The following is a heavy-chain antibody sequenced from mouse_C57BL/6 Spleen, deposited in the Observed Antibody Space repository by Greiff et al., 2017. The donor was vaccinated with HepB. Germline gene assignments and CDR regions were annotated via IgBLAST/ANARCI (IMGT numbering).Heavy chain of an antibody. Sequence: VKLQQSGAELVKPGASVKLSCTASGFNIKDYYMHWVKQRPGKGLEWIGRIYPGDGDTNYNGKFKGKATLTADKSSSTAYMQLSSLTSEDSAVYFCARAYYSNLFDYWGQGTTLTVSS. V-gene: IGHV1-82*01. CDR1: GFNIKDYY. CDR3: ARAYYSNLFDY. D-gene: IGHD2-5*01. CDR2: IYPGDGDT. J-gene: IGHJ2*01.